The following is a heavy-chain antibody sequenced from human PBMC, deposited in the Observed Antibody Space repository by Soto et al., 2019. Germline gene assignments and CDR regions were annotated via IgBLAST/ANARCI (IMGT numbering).Heavy chain of an antibody. V-gene: IGHV1-8*01. CDR1: GYTFTSYD. CDR2: MNPNSGNT. CDR3: ARSLSSSSWSVTGDGAFDI. J-gene: IGHJ3*02. Sequence: QVPLVQSGAEVKKPGASVKVSCKASGYTFTSYDINWVRQATGQGLEWMGWMNPNSGNTGYAQKFQGRVTMTRNTSISTAYMELSSLRSEDMAVYYCARSLSSSSWSVTGDGAFDIWGQGTMVTVSS. D-gene: IGHD6-6*01.